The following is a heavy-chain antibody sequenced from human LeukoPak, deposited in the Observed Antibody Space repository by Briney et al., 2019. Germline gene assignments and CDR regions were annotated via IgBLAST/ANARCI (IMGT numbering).Heavy chain of an antibody. J-gene: IGHJ6*04. CDR1: GDSISSGGYS. D-gene: IGHD3-10*01. CDR2: IHHGGST. V-gene: IGHV4-30-2*01. Sequence: TSSQTLSLTCAVSGDSISSGGYSWRWLRQPPGKGLEWIGYIHHGGSTSYHPSVRSRLTISVDRAKNQFSLKLSSVTAADTAVYYCARAPTRYGSGSADYYYYGMDVWGKGTTVTVSS. CDR3: ARAPTRYGSGSADYYYYGMDV.